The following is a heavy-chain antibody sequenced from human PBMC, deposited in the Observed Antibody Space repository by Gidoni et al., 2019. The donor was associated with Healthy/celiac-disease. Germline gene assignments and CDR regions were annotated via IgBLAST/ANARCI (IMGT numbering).Heavy chain of an antibody. CDR1: GSTFRSYA. CDR3: ARVGRDGYNYGGALGD. Sequence: QVHLVQSGAEVKKPGSPVKVSCMASGSTFRSYAISWVRQAPGQGLEWMGGIIPIFGTANYAQKFQGRVTITADESTSTAYMELSSLRSEDTAVYYCARVGRDGYNYGGALGDWGQGTLVTVSS. CDR2: IIPIFGTA. J-gene: IGHJ4*02. D-gene: IGHD5-12*01. V-gene: IGHV1-69*01.